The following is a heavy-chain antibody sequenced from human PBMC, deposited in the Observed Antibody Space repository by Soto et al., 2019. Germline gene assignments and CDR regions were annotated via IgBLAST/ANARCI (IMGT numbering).Heavy chain of an antibody. Sequence: EVQLVESGGGLVQPGGSLRLSCAASGFTFSSYWMHWVRQAPGKGLVWVSRINSDGSSTSYADSVKGRFTISSDNAKNTLYLQMDRLRAEDTAGYFRLMARADGDYWGQGTLVTASS. CDR2: INSDGSST. CDR1: GFTFSSYW. V-gene: IGHV3-74*01. CDR3: LMARADGDY. J-gene: IGHJ4*02. D-gene: IGHD6-6*01.